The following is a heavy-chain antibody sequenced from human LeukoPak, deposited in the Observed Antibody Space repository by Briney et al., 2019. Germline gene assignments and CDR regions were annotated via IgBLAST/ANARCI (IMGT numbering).Heavy chain of an antibody. V-gene: IGHV4-59*08. J-gene: IGHJ4*02. CDR3: AKHQRDSSGYHYFAN. D-gene: IGHD3-22*01. CDR1: GGSITSDY. Sequence: SETLSLTYTVSGGSITSDYWSWIRQPPGQGLEWIGYISYSGGTYYNPSLKSRVTISVDTSKNQLSLRLSSVTAADTAVYYCAKHQRDSSGYHYFANWGKGTLVTVSS. CDR2: ISYSGGT.